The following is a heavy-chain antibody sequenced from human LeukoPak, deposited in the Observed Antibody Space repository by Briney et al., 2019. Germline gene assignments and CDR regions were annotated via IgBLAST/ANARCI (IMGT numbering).Heavy chain of an antibody. J-gene: IGHJ5*02. V-gene: IGHV1-2*06. Sequence: ASVKVSCKASGYTFSGDYVHWVRQAPGQGLEWMGRINPSTGGTTYAQKFQGRVTMTRDTSVSTAYMELNRLTSDDTAVYFCARDRNLYSGSFAPWGQGTLVTVSS. D-gene: IGHD1-26*01. CDR3: ARDRNLYSGSFAP. CDR1: GYTFSGDY. CDR2: INPSTGGT.